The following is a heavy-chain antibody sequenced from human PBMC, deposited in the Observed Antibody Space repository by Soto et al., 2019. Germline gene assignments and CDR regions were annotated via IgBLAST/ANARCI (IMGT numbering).Heavy chain of an antibody. CDR2: IKPDGSEK. CDR1: GLTFSGHW. V-gene: IGHV3-7*03. Sequence: LRLSCAASGLTFSGHWMTWVRQTPGKGLEWVASIKPDGSEKSYVDSVKGRFTISRDNAKNSLFLQMDSLRAEDTAVYYCASRPSGMTYHAVFDFWGQGTLVTVSS. CDR3: ASRPSGMTYHAVFDF. D-gene: IGHD2-21*02. J-gene: IGHJ4*02.